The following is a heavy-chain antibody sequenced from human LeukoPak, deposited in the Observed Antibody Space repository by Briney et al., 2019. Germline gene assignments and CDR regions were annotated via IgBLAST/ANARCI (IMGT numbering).Heavy chain of an antibody. J-gene: IGHJ3*02. CDR2: IYSGGST. CDR3: ARGNSRSWYGEGTDAFDI. V-gene: IGHV3-53*01. D-gene: IGHD6-13*01. CDR1: GFPVSSIY. Sequence: PGGSLRLSCAPSGFPVSSIYMSWARQAPGKGLEWVSVIYSGGSTYYADSVKGRFTISRDNSKNTLYLQMNRLRAEDTAVYYCARGNSRSWYGEGTDAFDIWGQGTMVTVSS.